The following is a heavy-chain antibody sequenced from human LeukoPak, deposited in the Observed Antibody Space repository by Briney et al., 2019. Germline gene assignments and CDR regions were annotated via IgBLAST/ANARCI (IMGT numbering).Heavy chain of an antibody. V-gene: IGHV3-15*07. D-gene: IGHD3-10*01. CDR1: GFTFNNAW. CDR2: IKANADGGTA. CDR3: APDRGFLIWVGAGGH. Sequence: TGGSLRLSCAASGFTFNNAWMHWVRQAPGQGLEWVGQIKANADGGTADYAAPVKGRFTISRDDSKNMIYLQMDSLKAEDTALYYCAPDRGFLIWVGAGGHWGQGTLVTVSS. J-gene: IGHJ1*01.